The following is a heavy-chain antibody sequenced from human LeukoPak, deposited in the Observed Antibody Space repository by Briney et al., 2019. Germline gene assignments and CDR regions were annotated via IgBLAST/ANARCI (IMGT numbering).Heavy chain of an antibody. V-gene: IGHV4-61*08. CDR1: GGSVNSGGYY. Sequence: SETLSLPCTVSGGSVNSGGYYWSWIRQPPGKGLEWIGYIYYSGSTNYKSSLKSRVTISLDTSKNQFSLKLSSVTAADTAVFYCARTNWNGGYYFDYWGQGTLVTVSS. J-gene: IGHJ4*02. CDR3: ARTNWNGGYYFDY. D-gene: IGHD1-1*01. CDR2: IYYSGST.